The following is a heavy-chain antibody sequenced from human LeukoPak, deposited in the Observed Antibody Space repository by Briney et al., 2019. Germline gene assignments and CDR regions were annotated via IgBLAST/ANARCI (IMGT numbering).Heavy chain of an antibody. Sequence: LPGGSLRLSCAASGFTFSSYAMSWVRQAPGKGLEWVSAISGSGGSTYYADSVKGRFTISRDNSKNTLYLQMNSLRAEDTAVYYCAKDQHDYGDLVEPLGMDVWGKGTTVTVSS. CDR3: AKDQHDYGDLVEPLGMDV. CDR1: GFTFSSYA. J-gene: IGHJ6*04. D-gene: IGHD4-17*01. V-gene: IGHV3-23*01. CDR2: ISGSGGST.